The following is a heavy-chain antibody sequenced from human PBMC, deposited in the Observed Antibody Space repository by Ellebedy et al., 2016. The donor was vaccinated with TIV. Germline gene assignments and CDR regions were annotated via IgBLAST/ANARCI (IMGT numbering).Heavy chain of an antibody. CDR3: ARELVRGVSSLDP. CDR1: GGSFSGYY. CDR2: INHSGST. J-gene: IGHJ5*02. Sequence: SQTLSLTCXVYGGSFSGYYWSWIRQPPGKGLEWIGEINHSGSTNYNPSLKSRVTISVDTSKNQFSLKLSSVTAADTAVYYCARELVRGVSSLDPWGQGTLVTVSS. V-gene: IGHV4-34*01. D-gene: IGHD3-10*01.